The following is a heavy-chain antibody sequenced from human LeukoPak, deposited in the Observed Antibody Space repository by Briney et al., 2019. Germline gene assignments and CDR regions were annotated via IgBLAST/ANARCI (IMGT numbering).Heavy chain of an antibody. Sequence: SETLSLTCTVSGGSINSGVYYWSWIRQHPGRGLEWIGYIYYSGNTYYNPSLKSRVTISVDTSENQFSLKLSSVTAADTAVYYCARDNGGQAYYFDYWGQGTLVTVSS. V-gene: IGHV4-31*03. D-gene: IGHD3-10*01. CDR1: GGSINSGVYY. CDR3: ARDNGGQAYYFDY. J-gene: IGHJ4*02. CDR2: IYYSGNT.